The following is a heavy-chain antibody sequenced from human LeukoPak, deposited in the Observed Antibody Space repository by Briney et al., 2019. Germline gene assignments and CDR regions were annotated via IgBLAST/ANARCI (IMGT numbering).Heavy chain of an antibody. D-gene: IGHD3-22*01. J-gene: IGHJ4*02. CDR3: ARIYSSGYYFRVYYFDC. Sequence: SETLSLTCAVYGGSFSGYYWSWIRQPPGKGLEWIGEINHSGSTNYNPSLKSRVTISVDTSKNQFSLKLSSVTAADTAVYYCARIYSSGYYFRVYYFDCWGQGTLVTVSS. CDR1: GGSFSGYY. CDR2: INHSGST. V-gene: IGHV4-34*01.